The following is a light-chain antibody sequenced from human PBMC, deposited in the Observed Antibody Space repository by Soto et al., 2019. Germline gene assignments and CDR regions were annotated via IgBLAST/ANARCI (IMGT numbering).Light chain of an antibody. J-gene: IGLJ3*02. CDR1: SGQSSYI. Sequence: QPVLTQSSSASASLGSSVKLTCTLSSGQSSYIIAWHQQQPGKAPRYLMKLEGSGNYNKGSGVPDRFSGSSSGADRYLTISTLQFEDEADYYCETWDSNTRLFGGGTKVTVL. V-gene: IGLV4-60*02. CDR2: LEGSGNY. CDR3: ETWDSNTRL.